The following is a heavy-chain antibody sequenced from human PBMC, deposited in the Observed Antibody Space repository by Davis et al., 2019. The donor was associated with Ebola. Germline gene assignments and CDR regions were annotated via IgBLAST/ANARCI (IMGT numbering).Heavy chain of an antibody. J-gene: IGHJ4*02. D-gene: IGHD1-1*01. V-gene: IGHV3-48*02. CDR2: ISRSGTTI. CDR3: ARDNFGPLQGLFDY. CDR1: GFTFSDYT. Sequence: PGGSLRLSCVASGFTFSDYTIHWVRQAPGKGLEWISYISRSGTTIHYADSLKGRFVISRDNARNSLYLQMNSLRDEDTAVYYCARDNFGPLQGLFDYWGQGTPVTVSS.